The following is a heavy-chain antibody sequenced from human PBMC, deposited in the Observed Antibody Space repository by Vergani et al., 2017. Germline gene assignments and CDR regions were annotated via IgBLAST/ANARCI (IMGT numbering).Heavy chain of an antibody. J-gene: IGHJ5*01. D-gene: IGHD2-8*02. V-gene: IGHV3-74*03. CDR3: VRTEYCTGIACNTRFDS. CDR1: GFSFNTYW. Sequence: EVQLVESGGGSVQSGGSLRLSCVASGFSFNTYWMHWVRQVPGKGLMWVARIDEYGNRATYGDVETGRFTLSRDNAKNTVFQQMNNVRADDAGVYYCVRTEYCTGIACNTRFDSWGQGALVTVSS. CDR2: IDEYGNRA.